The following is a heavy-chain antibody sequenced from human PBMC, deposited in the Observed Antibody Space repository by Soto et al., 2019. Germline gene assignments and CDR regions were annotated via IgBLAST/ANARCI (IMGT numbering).Heavy chain of an antibody. D-gene: IGHD2-2*01. Sequence: PSETLSLTCTVSGGSISSSSYYWGWIRQPPGKGLEWIGSIYYSGSTYYNPSLKSRVTISVDTSKNQFSLKLSSVTAADTAVYYCARHGPVCSSTSCYGGVNWFDPWGQGTLVTVSS. CDR2: IYYSGST. CDR1: GGSISSSSYY. J-gene: IGHJ5*02. CDR3: ARHGPVCSSTSCYGGVNWFDP. V-gene: IGHV4-39*01.